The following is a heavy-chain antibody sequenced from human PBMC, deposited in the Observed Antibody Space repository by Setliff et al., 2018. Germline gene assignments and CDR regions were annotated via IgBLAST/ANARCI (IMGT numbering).Heavy chain of an antibody. V-gene: IGHV1-3*01. CDR2: IHAGNGDT. CDR3: ARDLWPHYTFDY. CDR1: GGTFSSYA. Sequence: ASVKVSCKASGGTFSSYAIHWVRQAPGQRPECMGWIHAGNGDTKYSQNFQGRVTITRDTSASTAYMELSSLRSEDTAVYYCARDLWPHYTFDYWGQGTQVTVSS. D-gene: IGHD4-4*01. J-gene: IGHJ4*02.